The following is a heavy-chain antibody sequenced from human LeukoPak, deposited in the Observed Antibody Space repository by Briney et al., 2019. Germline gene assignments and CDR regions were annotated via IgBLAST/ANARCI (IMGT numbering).Heavy chain of an antibody. V-gene: IGHV4-59*08. CDR3: ARIYCSSTSCYVPTYPFDY. CDR2: IYYSGST. Sequence: SETLSLTCTVSGGSISSYYWSWIRQPPGKGLEWIGYIYYSGSTNYNPSLKSRVTISVDTSKNQFSLKLSSVTAADTAVYYCARIYCSSTSCYVPTYPFDYWGQGTLVTVSS. CDR1: GGSISSYY. J-gene: IGHJ4*02. D-gene: IGHD2-2*01.